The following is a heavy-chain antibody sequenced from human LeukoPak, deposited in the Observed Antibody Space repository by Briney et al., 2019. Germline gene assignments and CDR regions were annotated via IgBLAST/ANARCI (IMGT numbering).Heavy chain of an antibody. V-gene: IGHV4-34*01. CDR3: AREGSGYSYGLGY. CDR2: INHSGST. Sequence: PSETLSLTCAVYGGSFSGYYWSWIRQPPGKGLEWIGEINHSGSTNYNPSLKSRVTISVDTSRNQFSLKLSSVTAADTALYYCAREGSGYSYGLGYWGQGSLVTVSS. D-gene: IGHD5-18*01. CDR1: GGSFSGYY. J-gene: IGHJ4*02.